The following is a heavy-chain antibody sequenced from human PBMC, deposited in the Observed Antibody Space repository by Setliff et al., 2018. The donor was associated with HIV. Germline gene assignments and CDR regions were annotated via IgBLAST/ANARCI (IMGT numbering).Heavy chain of an antibody. D-gene: IGHD1-7*01. J-gene: IGHJ4*02. V-gene: IGHV4-34*01. CDR3: LLDVPLILRTSPPL. CDR1: GGSFSDYY. CDR2: INHSGNT. Sequence: SETLSLTCVVYGGSFSDYYWSWIRQPPGKGLEWIGEINHSGNTTYNPSLKTRVTMSVDTTKNQFSLKLNTVTAADTATYYCLLDVPLILRTSPPLWGQGTPVTVSS.